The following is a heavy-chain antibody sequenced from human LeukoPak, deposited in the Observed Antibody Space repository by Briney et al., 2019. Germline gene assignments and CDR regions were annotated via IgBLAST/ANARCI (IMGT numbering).Heavy chain of an antibody. V-gene: IGHV3-11*01. D-gene: IGHD4-17*01. Sequence: GGSLRLSCAASGFTFSDYYMSWIRQAPGKGLEWVSYISSSGSTIYYADSVKGRFTISRDNAKNSLYLQMNSLRAEGTVVYYCARVPTVTSTHDAFDIWGQGTMVTVSS. CDR1: GFTFSDYY. CDR3: ARVPTVTSTHDAFDI. CDR2: ISSSGSTI. J-gene: IGHJ3*02.